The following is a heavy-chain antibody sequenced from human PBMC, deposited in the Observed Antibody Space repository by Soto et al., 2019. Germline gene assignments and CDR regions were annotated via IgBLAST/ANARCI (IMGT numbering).Heavy chain of an antibody. D-gene: IGHD5-12*01. CDR3: ASVAI. J-gene: IGHJ4*02. CDR1: GFTFSNYW. V-gene: IGHV3-7*01. Sequence: EVQLVESEGGLVQPGGSLRLSCAASGFTFSNYWMSWVRQAPGKGQEWVANIKQDGTEKNYVDSVRGRFTISRDNAKNSLDLQMNSLTAEDTAVYYCASVAIWGQGTLVTVSS. CDR2: IKQDGTEK.